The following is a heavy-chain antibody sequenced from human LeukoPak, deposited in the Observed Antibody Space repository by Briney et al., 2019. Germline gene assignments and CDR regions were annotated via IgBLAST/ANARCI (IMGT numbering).Heavy chain of an antibody. Sequence: ASVKVSCKASGYTFTNYGISWVRQAPGQGLEWMGWISANNGNRNYALKLQDRVSMTTDTSTSTAYMELRSLRSDDTAVYYCARQGYGGHSRGAADYWGQGTQVTVSS. J-gene: IGHJ4*02. D-gene: IGHD4-23*01. CDR2: ISANNGNR. CDR3: ARQGYGGHSRGAADY. CDR1: GYTFTNYG. V-gene: IGHV1-18*01.